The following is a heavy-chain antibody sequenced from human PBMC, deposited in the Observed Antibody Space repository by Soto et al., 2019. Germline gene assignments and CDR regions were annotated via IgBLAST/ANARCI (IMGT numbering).Heavy chain of an antibody. Sequence: EVQLVESGGGLVQPGGSLRLSCAASGFIFSNYNMHWVRQAPGKGLEWVSYISSSSNTIYYADSVKGRFTISRDNAKNSLYPQMNSLRAEDTAVYYCARPSCGGGCYSPVYWGQGTLVTVSS. CDR2: ISSSSNTI. V-gene: IGHV3-48*01. J-gene: IGHJ4*02. CDR1: GFIFSNYN. CDR3: ARPSCGGGCYSPVY. D-gene: IGHD2-21*02.